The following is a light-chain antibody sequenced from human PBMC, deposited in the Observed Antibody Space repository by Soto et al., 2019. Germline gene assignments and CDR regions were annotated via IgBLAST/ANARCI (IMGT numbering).Light chain of an antibody. CDR2: GAS. J-gene: IGKJ1*01. CDR3: QQRSKGT. V-gene: IGKV3D-20*02. Sequence: EIVLTQSPATLSFSPGERVTLSCRASETVTSASLAWYQQKPGQAPRLLIYGASSRATGIPDRFSGSGSGTDFTLTISSLEPEDFAVYYRQQRSKGTFGQGTKVDIK. CDR1: ETVTSAS.